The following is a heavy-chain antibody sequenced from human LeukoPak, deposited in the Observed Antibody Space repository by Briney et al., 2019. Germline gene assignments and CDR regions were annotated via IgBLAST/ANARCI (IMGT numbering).Heavy chain of an antibody. CDR2: IVGSSST. J-gene: IGHJ4*02. CDR3: ARIGAGSSRDY. D-gene: IGHD6-13*01. V-gene: IGHV3-21*01. Sequence: RGSLRLSCAASGFTFSNFAMTWVRQAPGKGLEWVSSIVGSSSTYYADSLKGRFTISRDNAKNSLYLQMNSLRAEDTAVYYCARIGAGSSRDYWGQGTLVTVSS. CDR1: GFTFSNFA.